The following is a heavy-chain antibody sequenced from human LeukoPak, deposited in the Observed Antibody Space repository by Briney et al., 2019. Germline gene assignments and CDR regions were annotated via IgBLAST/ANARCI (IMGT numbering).Heavy chain of an antibody. CDR2: VSAYKGNT. Sequence: GASVKVSCQASGYTFTSCGLSWVRQAPGQGVEWMGWVSAYKGNTNYAQKLQGRVTITTDTSTTTAYIELRSLRSDDTAVYYFARDLVDYDILTGYYAPDYWGQGTLVTVSS. V-gene: IGHV1-18*01. D-gene: IGHD3-9*01. CDR1: GYTFTSCG. J-gene: IGHJ4*02. CDR3: ARDLVDYDILTGYYAPDY.